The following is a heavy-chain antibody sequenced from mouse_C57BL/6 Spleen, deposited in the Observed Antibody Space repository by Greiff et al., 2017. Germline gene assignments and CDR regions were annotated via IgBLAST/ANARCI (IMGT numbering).Heavy chain of an antibody. V-gene: IGHV1-80*01. D-gene: IGHD2-1*01. CDR1: GYAFSSYW. CDR3: ARKERYGNYWYFDV. Sequence: QVQLQQSGAELVKPGASVKISCKASGYAFSSYWMNWVKPRPGKGLAWIGQLYPGDGDTNYNGKFKGKATLTADKSSSTAYMQLSSLTSDDSAVYFCARKERYGNYWYFDVWGTGTTVTVSS. CDR2: LYPGDGDT. J-gene: IGHJ1*03.